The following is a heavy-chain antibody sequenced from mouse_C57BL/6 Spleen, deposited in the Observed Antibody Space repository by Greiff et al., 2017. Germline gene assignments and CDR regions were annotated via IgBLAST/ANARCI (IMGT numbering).Heavy chain of an antibody. Sequence: DVMLVESGGGLVQPGGSMKLSCAASGFTFSDAWMDWVRQSPEKGLEWVAEIRNKANNHSTYYAESVKGRFTISRDDSKSSVYLQMNSLRAEDTGIYYCTRPIYYFGSGYDWYFDVWGTGTTVTVSS. CDR2: IRNKANNHST. J-gene: IGHJ1*03. CDR3: TRPIYYFGSGYDWYFDV. V-gene: IGHV6-6*01. D-gene: IGHD1-1*01. CDR1: GFTFSDAW.